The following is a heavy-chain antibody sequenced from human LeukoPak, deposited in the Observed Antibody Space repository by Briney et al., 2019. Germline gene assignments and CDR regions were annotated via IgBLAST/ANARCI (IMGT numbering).Heavy chain of an antibody. Sequence: SETLSLTCTVSGASISSYYWTWIRQPPGKGLEWIGYIYYSGITNYNPSLKSRVTISVDTSKNQFSLKLSSVTAADTAVYYCAKFYDILTGYFDHWGQGTLVTVSS. J-gene: IGHJ4*02. CDR1: GASISSYY. CDR2: IYYSGIT. V-gene: IGHV4-59*08. CDR3: AKFYDILTGYFDH. D-gene: IGHD3-9*01.